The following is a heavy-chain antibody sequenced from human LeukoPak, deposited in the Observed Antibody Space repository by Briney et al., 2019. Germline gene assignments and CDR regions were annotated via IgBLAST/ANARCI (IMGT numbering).Heavy chain of an antibody. Sequence: PGRSLRLSCAASGSTFRTYGMHWVRQAPGKGLEWVAVISYDGSNKYYADSVKGRFTISRDNSKNTLYLQMNSLRAEDTAVYYCANGREGDPYYYGSGMLLDPWGQGTLVTVSS. V-gene: IGHV3-30*18. D-gene: IGHD3-10*01. CDR2: ISYDGSNK. CDR3: ANGREGDPYYYGSGMLLDP. J-gene: IGHJ5*02. CDR1: GSTFRTYG.